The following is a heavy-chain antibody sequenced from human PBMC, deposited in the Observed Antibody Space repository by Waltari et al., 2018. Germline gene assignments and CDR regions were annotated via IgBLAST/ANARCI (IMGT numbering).Heavy chain of an antibody. D-gene: IGHD3-3*01. CDR2: IRYDGSNK. CDR3: AKDRIIFGRFLECLDV. V-gene: IGHV3-30*02. Sequence: QVQLVESGGGVVQPGGSLRLSCAASGFTFSSYGMHWVRQAPGKGLEWVAFIRYDGSNKYYADSVKGRFTISRDNSKNTLYLQMNSLRAEDTAVYYCAKDRIIFGRFLECLDVWGKGTRVTVSS. CDR1: GFTFSSYG. J-gene: IGHJ6*04.